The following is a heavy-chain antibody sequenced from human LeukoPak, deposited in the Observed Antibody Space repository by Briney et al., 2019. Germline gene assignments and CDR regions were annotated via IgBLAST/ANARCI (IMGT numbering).Heavy chain of an antibody. CDR3: ARQTAVAGMIDY. V-gene: IGHV4-59*08. D-gene: IGHD6-19*01. Sequence: PSETLSLTCTVSGGSISSDYWSWIRQPPGKGLEWIAYMCYNGRTNYNPSLKSRVTISVDTSKNQFSLMLSAVTAADTAVYCCARQTAVAGMIDYWGQGILVTVSS. CDR1: GGSISSDY. CDR2: MCYNGRT. J-gene: IGHJ4*02.